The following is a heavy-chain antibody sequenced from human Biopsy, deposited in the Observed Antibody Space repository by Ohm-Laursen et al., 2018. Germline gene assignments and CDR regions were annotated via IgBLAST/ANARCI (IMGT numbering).Heavy chain of an antibody. CDR3: ASMPAAIHEPNYSYYGMHV. J-gene: IGHJ6*02. V-gene: IGHV4-39*01. CDR2: MHNSGST. Sequence: SDTLSLTCTVSGDSISSSNFYWAWIREPPGKGLKWIGSMHNSGSTYYNPALKSRVTIAIDAYKNQFSLKLNSVTAADTAVYYCASMPAAIHEPNYSYYGMHVWGQGTTVTVSS. CDR1: GDSISSSNFY. D-gene: IGHD2-2*02.